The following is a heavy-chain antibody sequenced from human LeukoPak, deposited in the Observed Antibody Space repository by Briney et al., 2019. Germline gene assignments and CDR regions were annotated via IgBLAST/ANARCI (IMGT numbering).Heavy chain of an antibody. V-gene: IGHV4-59*01. CDR1: GGSISSYY. CDR3: ARDGLNYGDYVGMAFDI. CDR2: IYYSGRT. J-gene: IGHJ3*02. D-gene: IGHD4-17*01. Sequence: SETLSLTCTVSGGSISSYYWSWIRQPPGKGLEWIGYIYYSGRTNYNPSLKSRVTISVDTSKNQFSLKLSSVTAADTAVYYCARDGLNYGDYVGMAFDIWGQGTMVTVSS.